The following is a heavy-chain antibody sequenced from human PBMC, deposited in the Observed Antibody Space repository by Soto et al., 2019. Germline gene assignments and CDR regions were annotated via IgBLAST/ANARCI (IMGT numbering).Heavy chain of an antibody. J-gene: IGHJ4*02. Sequence: PLRLSCAASGCTFSSFAMSWIRQAQGKGLEWVAIVSYDGGNKYYADSVKGRFTVSRDNSKNTLFLQMNSLKTEDTAVYYCAKALGELSPESFDYWGQGSLVTVSS. V-gene: IGHV3-30*18. CDR2: VSYDGGNK. CDR1: GCTFSSFA. D-gene: IGHD3-16*02. CDR3: AKALGELSPESFDY.